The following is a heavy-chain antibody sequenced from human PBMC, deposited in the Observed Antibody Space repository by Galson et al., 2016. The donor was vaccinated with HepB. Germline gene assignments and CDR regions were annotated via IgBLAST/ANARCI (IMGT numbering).Heavy chain of an antibody. CDR2: ISGYNGNA. J-gene: IGHJ4*02. CDR1: GYTFINYG. CDR3: ARDRSSKDV. Sequence: SVKVSCKAFGYTFINYGVSWVRQAPGQGLEWMGWISGYNGNAKYAPRFQGRVTMTTDTSTATAFMELRSLTSDDTAIYYCARDRSSKDVWGQGTLVAVSS. D-gene: IGHD4-11*01. V-gene: IGHV1-18*01.